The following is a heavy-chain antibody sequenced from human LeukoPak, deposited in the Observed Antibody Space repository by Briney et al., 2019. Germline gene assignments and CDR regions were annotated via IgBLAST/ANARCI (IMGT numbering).Heavy chain of an antibody. V-gene: IGHV4-59*12. CDR2: IYHSGST. J-gene: IGHJ5*02. D-gene: IGHD6-6*01. CDR1: GGSISSYY. CDR3: ARWRVSSSRGNWFDP. Sequence: SETLSLTCTVSGGSISSYYWSWIRQPPGKGLGWIGYIYHSGSTYYNPSLKSRVTISVDRSKNQFSLKLSSVTAADTAVYYCARWRVSSSRGNWFDPWGQGTLVTVSS.